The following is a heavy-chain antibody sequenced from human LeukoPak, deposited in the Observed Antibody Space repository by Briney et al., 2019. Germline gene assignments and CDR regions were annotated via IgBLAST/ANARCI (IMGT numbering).Heavy chain of an antibody. D-gene: IGHD6-19*01. CDR1: RGSISSSSYY. Sequence: PSETLSLTCTVSRGSISSSSYYWGWIRQPPGKGLEWIVSIYYSGSTYYNPSLKSRVTISVDTSKSQFSLKLSSVTAADTAVYYCARFGEWLVPGDWFDPWGQGTLVTVSS. CDR2: IYYSGST. V-gene: IGHV4-39*07. CDR3: ARFGEWLVPGDWFDP. J-gene: IGHJ5*02.